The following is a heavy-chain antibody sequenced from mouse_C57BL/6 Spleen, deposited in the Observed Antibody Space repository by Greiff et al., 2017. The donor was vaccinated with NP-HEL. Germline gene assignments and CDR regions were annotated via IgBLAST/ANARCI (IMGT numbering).Heavy chain of an antibody. D-gene: IGHD1-1*01. CDR2: ISSGGDYI. Sequence: EVHLVESGEGLVKPGGSLKLSCAASGFTFSSYAMSWVRQTPEKRLEWVAYISSGGDYIYYADTVKGRFTISRENARNTLYLQMSSLKSEDTAMYYCTRDREDYGTAYWGQGTLVTVSA. CDR3: TRDREDYGTAY. J-gene: IGHJ3*01. V-gene: IGHV5-9-1*02. CDR1: GFTFSSYA.